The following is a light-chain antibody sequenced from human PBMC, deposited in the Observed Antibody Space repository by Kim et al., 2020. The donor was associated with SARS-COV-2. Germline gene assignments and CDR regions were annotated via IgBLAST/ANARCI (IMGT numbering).Light chain of an antibody. J-gene: IGLJ3*02. CDR1: SSNIGAGYD. Sequence: QSMLTQPPSVSGAPGQRITISCSGSSSNIGAGYDVHWYQHLPGTAPKLLIYGNTNRPSGVPVRFSGSKSGTSASLAITGLQAEDETDYYCQTYDNTLNGWVFGGGTKLTVL. CDR3: QTYDNTLNGWV. CDR2: GNT. V-gene: IGLV1-40*01.